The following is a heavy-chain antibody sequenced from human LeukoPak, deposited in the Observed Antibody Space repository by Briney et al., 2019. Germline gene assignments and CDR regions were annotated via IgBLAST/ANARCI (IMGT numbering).Heavy chain of an antibody. Sequence: SQTLSLTCAISGDSVSIYSAAWNWIRQSPSRGLEWLGRTYQRSKWYNDYAVSVKSRITINPDISKNRFSLQLNSVTPEDTAVYYCARSPSPYSSGWYFDYWGQGTLVTVSS. CDR1: GDSVSIYSAA. CDR2: TYQRSKWYN. V-gene: IGHV6-1*01. D-gene: IGHD6-19*01. CDR3: ARSPSPYSSGWYFDY. J-gene: IGHJ4*02.